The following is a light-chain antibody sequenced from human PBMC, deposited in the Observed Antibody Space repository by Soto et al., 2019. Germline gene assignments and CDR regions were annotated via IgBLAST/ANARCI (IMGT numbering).Light chain of an antibody. CDR3: ATWDDXLNRYV. J-gene: IGLJ1*01. CDR2: SNN. V-gene: IGLV1-44*01. CDR1: SSNIGSNT. Sequence: QSVLTQPPSASGTPGQRVTISCSGSSSNIGSNTVNWYQQLPGTAPKLLIYSNNQRPSGVPDRFSGSKSGTSASLAISGLQSEDEADYYCATWDDXLNRYVFGPGTKVPVL.